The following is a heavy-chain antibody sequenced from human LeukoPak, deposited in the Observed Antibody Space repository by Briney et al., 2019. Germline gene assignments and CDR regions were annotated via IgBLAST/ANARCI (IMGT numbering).Heavy chain of an antibody. CDR3: ARGTRTSIQLWLSFDY. J-gene: IGHJ4*02. Sequence: SVKVSCKASGGTFSSYAISWVRQAPGQGREWMGRIIPIFGTANYAQKFQGRVTITTDESTSTAYMELSSLRSEDTAVYYCARGTRTSIQLWLSFDYWGQGTLVTVSS. CDR2: IIPIFGTA. D-gene: IGHD5-18*01. CDR1: GGTFSSYA. V-gene: IGHV1-69*05.